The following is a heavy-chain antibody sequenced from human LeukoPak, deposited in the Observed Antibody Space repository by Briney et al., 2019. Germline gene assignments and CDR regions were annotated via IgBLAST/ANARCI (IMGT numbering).Heavy chain of an antibody. V-gene: IGHV1-69*05. CDR3: ARVAARLLYYYYMDV. CDR2: IIPIFGTA. Sequence: SVKVSCKASGDTFSSYAISWVRQAPGQGLEWMGGIIPIFGTANYAQKFQGRVTITTDESTSTAYMELSSLRSEDTAVYYCARVAARLLYYYYMDVWGKGTTVTVSS. CDR1: GDTFSSYA. J-gene: IGHJ6*03. D-gene: IGHD6-6*01.